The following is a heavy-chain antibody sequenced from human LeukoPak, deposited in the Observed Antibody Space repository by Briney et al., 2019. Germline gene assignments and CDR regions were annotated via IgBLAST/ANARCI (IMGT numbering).Heavy chain of an antibody. V-gene: IGHV4-39*01. J-gene: IGHJ4*02. CDR3: ARYPIVVAVAATYCFDY. Sequence: PSETLSLTCTVSGGSISSSSYYWGWIRQPPGKGLEWIGSIYYSGSTYYNPSLKSRVTISVDTSKNQFSLKLSSVTAADTAVYYCARYPIVVAVAATYCFDYWGQGTLVTVSS. D-gene: IGHD2-15*01. CDR2: IYYSGST. CDR1: GGSISSSSYY.